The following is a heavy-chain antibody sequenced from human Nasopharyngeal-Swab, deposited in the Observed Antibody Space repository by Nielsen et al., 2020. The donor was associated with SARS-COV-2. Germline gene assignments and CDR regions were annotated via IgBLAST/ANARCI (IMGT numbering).Heavy chain of an antibody. J-gene: IGHJ4*02. CDR1: GFTFSDYY. Sequence: GESLKISFAASGFTFSDYYMSWIRQAPGKGLEWVSYISSSSSYTNYADSVKGRFTISRDNAKNSLYLQMNSLRAEDTAVYYCARVNYDSSGYYGGYYFDYWGQGTLVTVSS. D-gene: IGHD3-22*01. CDR3: ARVNYDSSGYYGGYYFDY. V-gene: IGHV3-11*06. CDR2: ISSSSSYT.